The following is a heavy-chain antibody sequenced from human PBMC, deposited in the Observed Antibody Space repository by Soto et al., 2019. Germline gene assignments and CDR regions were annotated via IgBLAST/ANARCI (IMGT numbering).Heavy chain of an antibody. CDR2: ISWNSGSI. J-gene: IGHJ4*02. CDR3: AKDSSWNYESPPDY. CDR1: GFTFDDYA. D-gene: IGHD1-7*01. Sequence: GGSLRLSCAASGFTFDDYAMHWVRQAPGKGLEWVSGISWNSGSIGYADSVKGRFTISRDNAKNSLYLQMNSLRAEDTALYYCAKDSSWNYESPPDYWGQGTLVTVSS. V-gene: IGHV3-9*01.